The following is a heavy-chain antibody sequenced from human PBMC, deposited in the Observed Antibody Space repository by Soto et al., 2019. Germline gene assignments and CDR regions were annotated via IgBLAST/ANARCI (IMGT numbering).Heavy chain of an antibody. CDR2: IHHSGST. V-gene: IGHV4-34*01. J-gene: IGHJ4*02. Sequence: ETLSLTCSVYVASFSGCYWSWIRQSPGKGLEWIGEIHHSGSTHYNPSLKSRLTFSIDESQSQFYMMLTSVTAADTALYFCARGHSTSGYDSWGQGSLVTVSS. CDR1: VASFSGCY. D-gene: IGHD6-6*01. CDR3: ARGHSTSGYDS.